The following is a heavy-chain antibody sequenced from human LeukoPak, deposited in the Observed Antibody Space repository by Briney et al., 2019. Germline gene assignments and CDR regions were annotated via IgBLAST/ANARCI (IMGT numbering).Heavy chain of an antibody. CDR2: IDNSGRTI. Sequence: GGSLRLSCAASGFTFSDYYMTWVRQAPGKGLEWVSYIDNSGRTIFYADSVKGRFTISRDNAKNSLYLQMNGLRAEDTAVYYCARGIMVRGVGDWFDPWGQGTLVTVSS. CDR1: GFTFSDYY. D-gene: IGHD3-10*01. CDR3: ARGIMVRGVGDWFDP. V-gene: IGHV3-11*01. J-gene: IGHJ5*02.